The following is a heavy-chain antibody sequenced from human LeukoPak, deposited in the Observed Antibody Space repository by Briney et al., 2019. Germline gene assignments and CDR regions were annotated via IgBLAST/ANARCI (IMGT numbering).Heavy chain of an antibody. CDR3: AREGPLDYGSSVYWFDP. J-gene: IGHJ5*02. Sequence: TLSLTCTVSGGSISSSSYYWSWIRQHPGKGLEWIGYIYYSGSTYYNPSLKSRVTISVDTSKNQFSLKLSSVTAADTAVYYCAREGPLDYGSSVYWFDPWGQGTLVTVSS. V-gene: IGHV4-31*03. CDR2: IYYSGST. D-gene: IGHD3-10*01. CDR1: GGSISSSSYY.